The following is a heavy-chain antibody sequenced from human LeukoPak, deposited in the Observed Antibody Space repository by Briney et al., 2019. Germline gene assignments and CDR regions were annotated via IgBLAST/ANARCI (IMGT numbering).Heavy chain of an antibody. J-gene: IGHJ4*02. CDR3: ASEKLWFGEPV. Sequence: SQTLSLTCTVSGGSISSGSYYWSWIRQPAGKGLEWIGRIYTSGSTNYNPSLKRRVTISVDTSKNQFSLKLSSVTAADTAVYYCASEKLWFGEPVWGQGTLVTVSS. V-gene: IGHV4-61*02. D-gene: IGHD3-10*01. CDR2: IYTSGST. CDR1: GGSISSGSYY.